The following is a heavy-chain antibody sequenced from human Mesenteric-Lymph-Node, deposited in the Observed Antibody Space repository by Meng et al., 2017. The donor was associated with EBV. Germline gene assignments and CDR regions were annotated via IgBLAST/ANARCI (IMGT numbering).Heavy chain of an antibody. CDR1: GGSLSVDY. V-gene: IGHV4-34*01. CDR3: ARGPNYWYFDL. J-gene: IGHJ2*01. Sequence: QGQLQQGGAGLLKPSETLSLTCAVYGGSLSVDYWNWIRQPPGKGLEWLGEIDHDGSTHYNPSLRSRVTISKDTSKNQFSLILTSVTAADTAVYYCARGPNYWYFDLWGRGTLVTVSS. CDR2: IDHDGST.